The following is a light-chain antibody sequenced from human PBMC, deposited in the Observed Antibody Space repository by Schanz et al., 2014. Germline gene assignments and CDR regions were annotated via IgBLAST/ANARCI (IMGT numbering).Light chain of an antibody. V-gene: IGKV1-39*01. CDR2: AAS. Sequence: DIQMTQSPSTLSASVGDRVTLTCRASQSISSYLNWYQQKPGKAPKLLIYAASTLQSGVPSRFSGSGSGTDFTLTISSLQAEDFATYYCQQSNSVPFTFGPGTKVDIK. CDR1: QSISSY. J-gene: IGKJ3*01. CDR3: QQSNSVPFT.